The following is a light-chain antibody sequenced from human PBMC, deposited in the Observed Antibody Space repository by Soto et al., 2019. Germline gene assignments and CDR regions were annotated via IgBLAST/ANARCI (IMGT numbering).Light chain of an antibody. V-gene: IGKV3-15*01. Sequence: EIVMTQSPATLSVSPGERATLSCRASQRVSSNLAWYQQKPGQTPKLLLYVASTRATGIPARFSGSGSETQVPLPISSLQSEDFAVYYCQQYNVWPLTFGGGTKGEF. CDR3: QQYNVWPLT. J-gene: IGKJ4*01. CDR1: QRVSSN. CDR2: VAS.